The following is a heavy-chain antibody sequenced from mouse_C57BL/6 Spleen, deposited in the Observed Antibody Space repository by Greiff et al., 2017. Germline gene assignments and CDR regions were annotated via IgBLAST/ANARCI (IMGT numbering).Heavy chain of an antibody. Sequence: EVQRVESGGGLVKPGGSLKLSCAASGFTFSSYGMSWVRQTPDKRLEWVATISSGGSYTYYPDSVKGRFTISRDNAKNTLYLQMSSLKSEDTAMYYCARQGSPFDYWGQGTTLTVSS. V-gene: IGHV5-6*01. J-gene: IGHJ2*01. CDR1: GFTFSSYG. CDR3: ARQGSPFDY. CDR2: ISSGGSYT.